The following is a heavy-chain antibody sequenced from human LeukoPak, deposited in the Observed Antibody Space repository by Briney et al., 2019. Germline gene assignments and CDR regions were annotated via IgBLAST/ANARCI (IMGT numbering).Heavy chain of an antibody. CDR3: AELGITMIGGV. CDR2: ISSSGSTI. CDR1: GFNFDDYG. V-gene: IGHV3-48*03. Sequence: GGSLRLSCAASGFNFDDYGMNWVRQAPGKGLEWVSYISSSGSTIYYADSVKGRFTISRDNAKNSLYLQMNSLRAEDTAVYYCAELGITMIGGVWGKGTTVTISS. J-gene: IGHJ6*04. D-gene: IGHD3-10*02.